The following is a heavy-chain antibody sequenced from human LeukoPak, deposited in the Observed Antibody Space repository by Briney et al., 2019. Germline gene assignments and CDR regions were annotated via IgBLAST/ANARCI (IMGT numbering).Heavy chain of an antibody. V-gene: IGHV4-39*07. CDR1: GGSISSSSYY. CDR3: ARTFYYDSSGYYDGFDP. CDR2: IYYSGST. Sequence: SETLSLTCTVSGGSISSSSYYWGWIRQPPGKGLEWIGSIYYSGSTYYNPSLKSRVTISVDTSKNQFSLKVTSVTAADTAVYYCARTFYYDSSGYYDGFDPWGQGTLVTVSS. D-gene: IGHD3-22*01. J-gene: IGHJ5*02.